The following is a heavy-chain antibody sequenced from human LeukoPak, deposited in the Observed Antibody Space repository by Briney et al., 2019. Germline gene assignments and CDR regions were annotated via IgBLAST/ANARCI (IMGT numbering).Heavy chain of an antibody. CDR2: TYYRSKWYN. Sequence: SQTLSLTCAISGDSVSSSSVAWNWIRQSPSRGLEWLGRTYYRSKWYNDYAVSVKSRITINPDTSKNQFSLQLNSVTPEDTAVFYCARARYYVDSTGVYGFVFVHWGQGTLVTVSS. J-gene: IGHJ4*02. D-gene: IGHD3-10*02. CDR1: GDSVSSSSVA. V-gene: IGHV6-1*01. CDR3: ARARYYVDSTGVYGFVFVH.